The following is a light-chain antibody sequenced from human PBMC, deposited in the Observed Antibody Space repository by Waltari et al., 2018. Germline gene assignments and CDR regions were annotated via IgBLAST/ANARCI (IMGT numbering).Light chain of an antibody. CDR1: QSVSSN. V-gene: IGKV3-15*01. CDR3: QQYNNWPPQDA. Sequence: EIVMTQSAATLSVSPGERATLSCRTSQSVSSNLTWYQQQPGQAPRLLIYGATTSATGIPARFSGSGSGTEFTLTISSLQSEDFAIYYCQQYNNWPPQDAFGQGTKLEIK. CDR2: GAT. J-gene: IGKJ2*01.